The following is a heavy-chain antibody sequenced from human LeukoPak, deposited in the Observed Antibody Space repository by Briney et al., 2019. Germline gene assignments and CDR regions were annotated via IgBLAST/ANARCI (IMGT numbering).Heavy chain of an antibody. V-gene: IGHV1-18*01. Sequence: ASVKVSCKASGYTFTSYGISWVRQAPGQGLEWMGWISAYNGNTNYAQKLQGRVTMTTDTSTSTAYMELRSLRSDDTAVYYCARDPWGVCSGGSCMVDYWGQGTLVTVSS. D-gene: IGHD2-15*01. CDR2: ISAYNGNT. CDR3: ARDPWGVCSGGSCMVDY. CDR1: GYTFTSYG. J-gene: IGHJ4*02.